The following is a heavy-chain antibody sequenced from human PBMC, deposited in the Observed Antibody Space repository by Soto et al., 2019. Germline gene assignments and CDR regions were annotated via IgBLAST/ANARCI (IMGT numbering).Heavy chain of an antibody. D-gene: IGHD2-15*01. CDR3: ARDLGGWFDP. J-gene: IGHJ5*02. CDR2: INAGNGKT. V-gene: IGHV1-3*01. Sequence: IHWVRQAAGQRFEWMGWINAGNGKTKYSQNFQDRVTITRDTSASTAYMELSSLRSEDTAVYYCARDLGGWFDPWGQGTLVTVSS.